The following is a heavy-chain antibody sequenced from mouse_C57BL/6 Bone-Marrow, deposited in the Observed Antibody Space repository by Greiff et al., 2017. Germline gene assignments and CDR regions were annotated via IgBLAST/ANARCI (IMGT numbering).Heavy chain of an antibody. V-gene: IGHV14-3*01. CDR3: ARCPSYGNYVLHWYFDV. J-gene: IGHJ1*03. D-gene: IGHD2-1*01. Sequence: VQFQQSEAELVRPGASVKLSCTASGFNIKNTYMHWVKQRPEQGLEWIGRIDPANGNTKYAPKFQGKATITADTSSNTAYLQLSSLTSEDTAIYYCARCPSYGNYVLHWYFDVWGTGTTVTVSS. CDR2: IDPANGNT. CDR1: GFNIKNTY.